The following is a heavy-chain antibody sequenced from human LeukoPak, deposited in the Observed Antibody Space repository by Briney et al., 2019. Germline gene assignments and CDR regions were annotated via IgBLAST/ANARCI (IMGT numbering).Heavy chain of an antibody. CDR3: AEDHSRGYYYWPY. Sequence: GGSLILSCAASGFTISSYTMSGVRQAPGKGLEWFSAISGGGGSTYYADSVKGRFTISRDNSKNTLYLQMNSLRAEDTAVYYCAEDHSRGYYYWPYWGQGTLVTVSS. CDR2: ISGGGGST. J-gene: IGHJ4*02. V-gene: IGHV3-23*01. CDR1: GFTISSYT. D-gene: IGHD3-22*01.